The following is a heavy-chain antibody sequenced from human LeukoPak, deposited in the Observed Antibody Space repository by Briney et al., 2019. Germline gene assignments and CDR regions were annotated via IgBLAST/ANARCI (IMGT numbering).Heavy chain of an antibody. J-gene: IGHJ5*02. CDR2: IYTSGST. CDR1: GGSISSGSYY. V-gene: IGHV4-61*02. D-gene: IGHD3-10*01. CDR3: ARQGAMVRGVIMRYNWFDP. Sequence: SETLSLTCTVSGGSISSGSYYWRWIRQPAGKGLEWIGRIYTSGSTNYNPSLKSRVTISVDTSKNQFSLKLSSVTAADTAVYYCARQGAMVRGVIMRYNWFDPWGQGTLVTVSP.